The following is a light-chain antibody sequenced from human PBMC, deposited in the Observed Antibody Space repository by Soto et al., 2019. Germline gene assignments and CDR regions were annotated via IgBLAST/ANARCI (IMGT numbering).Light chain of an antibody. CDR2: GAS. CDR1: ESVSSSY. Sequence: EIVLTQSPGTLSLSPGERATLSCRASESVSSSYLAWYQQKPGQAPRLLIYGASSRATGIPDRFSGSGSGTECTLTISRLEPEEFAMYYCQQYGSSPLPFGGGTKVEIK. J-gene: IGKJ4*01. V-gene: IGKV3-20*01. CDR3: QQYGSSPLP.